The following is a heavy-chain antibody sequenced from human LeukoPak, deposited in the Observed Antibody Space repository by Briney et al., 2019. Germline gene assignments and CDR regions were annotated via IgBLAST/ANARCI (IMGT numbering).Heavy chain of an antibody. CDR2: INHSGST. J-gene: IGHJ3*01. V-gene: IGHV4-34*01. D-gene: IGHD6-6*01. CDR3: AKLYSSSSRDAFDA. Sequence: PSETLSLTCAVYGASFSGYYWSWIRQPPGKGLEWIGEINHSGSTNYNVSLESRVTMSVDTSKNQFTLKLNSVTAADTAVYYCAKLYSSSSRDAFDAWGPGTMVTVSS. CDR1: GASFSGYY.